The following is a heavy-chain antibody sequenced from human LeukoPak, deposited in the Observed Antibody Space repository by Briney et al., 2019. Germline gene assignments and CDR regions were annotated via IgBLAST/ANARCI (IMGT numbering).Heavy chain of an antibody. J-gene: IGHJ4*02. CDR2: ISGSGGST. CDR3: AKTTIGYSGGRYPGWPVDY. D-gene: IGHD6-19*01. V-gene: IGHV3-23*01. CDR1: GFIFSDYA. Sequence: GGSLRLSCAASGFIFSDYAMGWVRQAPGKGLEWVSAISGSGGSTYYADSVKGRFTISRDNTKNKNTLYLQMNSLRAEDTAVYYCAKTTIGYSGGRYPGWPVDYWGQGTLVTVSS.